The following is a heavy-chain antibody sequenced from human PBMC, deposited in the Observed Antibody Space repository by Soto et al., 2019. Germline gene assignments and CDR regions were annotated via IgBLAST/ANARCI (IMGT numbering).Heavy chain of an antibody. CDR2: IYNDGTT. J-gene: IGHJ6*02. CDR1: GLTVDGSY. CDR3: VRPLPSGQTHARDV. V-gene: IGHV3-53*01. Sequence: PAGSMRLSCVASGLTVDGSYMALVRQATGKGLEWASVIYNDGTTYYSQSVEGRFTISRDTSKNTLYLQMDRLRDEDTAVYYCVRPLPSGQTHARDVWGQGTTVTV. D-gene: IGHD2-8*01.